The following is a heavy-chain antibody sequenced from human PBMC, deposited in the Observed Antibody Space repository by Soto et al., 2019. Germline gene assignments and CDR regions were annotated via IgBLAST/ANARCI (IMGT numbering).Heavy chain of an antibody. D-gene: IGHD5-18*01. CDR2: ISYHGSNK. J-gene: IGHJ4*02. CDR3: AKDRQLGSSLYYFDY. CDR1: GFTFNSYG. Sequence: QVQLVESGGGVVQPGRSLRLSCAASGFTFNSYGMHWVRQAPGKGLEWVAVISYHGSNKDYADSVKGRFTISRDNSKNTLYLQMNSLRGEDTAVYYCAKDRQLGSSLYYFDYWGQGTLVTVSS. V-gene: IGHV3-30*18.